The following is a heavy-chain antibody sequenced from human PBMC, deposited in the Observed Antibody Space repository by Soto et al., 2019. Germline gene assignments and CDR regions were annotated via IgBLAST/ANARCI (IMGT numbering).Heavy chain of an antibody. J-gene: IGHJ5*02. Sequence: PSETLSLTCTVSGGSISSNSYYWGWIRQPPGKGLEWIGSIYYSGSTYYNPSLKSRVTISVDTSKNQFSLKLSSVTAADTAVYYCARPLAPDYGEPWFDPWGQGTLVTVSS. CDR3: ARPLAPDYGEPWFDP. D-gene: IGHD4-17*01. CDR1: GGSISSNSYY. CDR2: IYYSGST. V-gene: IGHV4-39*01.